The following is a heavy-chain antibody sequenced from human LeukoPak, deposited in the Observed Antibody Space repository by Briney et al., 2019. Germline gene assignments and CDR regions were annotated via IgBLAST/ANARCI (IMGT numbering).Heavy chain of an antibody. V-gene: IGHV1-8*02. CDR2: MNPNSGNT. CDR3: ARALVRGVICPGY. Sequence: ASVNVSCKASGYTFTSYGISWVRQAPGQGREWMGWMNPNSGNTGYAQKFQGRVTMTRNTSISTAYMELSSLRSEDTAVYYCARALVRGVICPGYWGQGTLVTVSS. D-gene: IGHD3-10*01. CDR1: GYTFTSYG. J-gene: IGHJ4*02.